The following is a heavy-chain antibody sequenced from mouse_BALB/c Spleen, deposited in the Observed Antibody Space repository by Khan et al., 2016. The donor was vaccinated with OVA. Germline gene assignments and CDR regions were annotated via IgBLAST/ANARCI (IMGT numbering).Heavy chain of an antibody. CDR1: GFSFSSYS. V-gene: IGHV5-6-4*01. D-gene: IGHD1-1*01. CDR2: ISSGGSYT. J-gene: IGHJ2*01. CDR3: PRNRGYYSRNPYCDY. Sequence: EVELVESGGGLVRPGGSLKLSCAASGFSFSSYSMSWVRQTPGKRLEWVATISSGGSYTYYPDSVKGRFTISSDNANNTLYLQMSSLKSEDTAMYYCPRNRGYYSRNPYCDYWGQGTTLTVSS.